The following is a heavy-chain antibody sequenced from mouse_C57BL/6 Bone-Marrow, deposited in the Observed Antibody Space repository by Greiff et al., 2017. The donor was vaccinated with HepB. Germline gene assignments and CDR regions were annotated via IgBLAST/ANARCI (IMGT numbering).Heavy chain of an antibody. Sequence: EVKLMESGGGLVKPGGSLKLSCAASGFTFSDYGMHWVRQAPEKGLEWVAYISSGSSTIYYADTVKGRFTISRDTAKNTLFMQMTSLRSEDTAMYYWARAYTHYYAMDYWGQGTSVTVAS. D-gene: IGHD1-3*01. J-gene: IGHJ4*01. CDR1: GFTFSDYG. CDR3: ARAYTHYYAMDY. V-gene: IGHV5-17*01. CDR2: ISSGSSTI.